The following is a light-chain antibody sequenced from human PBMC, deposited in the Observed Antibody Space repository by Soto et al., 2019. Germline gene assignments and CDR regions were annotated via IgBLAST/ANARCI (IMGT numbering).Light chain of an antibody. CDR2: GAS. V-gene: IGKV3-15*01. Sequence: EIVMTQSPATLSVSPGERATLSCRASQSVSSNLAWYQQKPGQAPRLLIYGASTRATGIPARFSGSGSGTEFTINISSLQSEDVEVYYCQQYNNWPPLXGQGTKVDIK. J-gene: IGKJ1*01. CDR3: QQYNNWPPL. CDR1: QSVSSN.